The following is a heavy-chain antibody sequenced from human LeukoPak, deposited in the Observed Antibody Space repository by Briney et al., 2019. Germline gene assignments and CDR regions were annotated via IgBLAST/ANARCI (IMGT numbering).Heavy chain of an antibody. CDR2: ISGSGGST. CDR1: GFTFSSYS. V-gene: IGHV3-23*01. J-gene: IGHJ4*02. D-gene: IGHD5-24*01. CDR3: AKAVRWLQPYFDY. Sequence: GGSLRLSCAASGFTFSSYSMNWVRQAPGKGLEWVSAISGSGGSTYYADSVKGRFTISRDNSKNTLYLQMNSLRAEDTAVYYCAKAVRWLQPYFDYWGQGTLVTVSS.